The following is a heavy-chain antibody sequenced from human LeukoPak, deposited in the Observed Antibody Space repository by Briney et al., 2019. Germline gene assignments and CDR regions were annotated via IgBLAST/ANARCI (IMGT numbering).Heavy chain of an antibody. CDR2: IYHSGSA. J-gene: IGHJ4*02. D-gene: IGHD3-10*01. CDR3: ARWDLLGRYWSGNY. V-gene: IGHV4-4*02. Sequence: SGTLSLTCTVSGGSISSSNWWNWVRQPPGKGLEWIGEIYHSGSANYNPSLKSRVTISVDKSENQFSLKLNSVTAADTAVYYCARWDLLGRYWSGNYWGLGTLVTVSS. CDR1: GGSISSSNW.